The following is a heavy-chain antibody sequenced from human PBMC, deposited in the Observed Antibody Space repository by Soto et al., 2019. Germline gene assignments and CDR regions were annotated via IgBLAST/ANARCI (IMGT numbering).Heavy chain of an antibody. Sequence: SQTLSLTGAISGDSVSSNSAAWNWIRQSPSRGLEWLGRTYYRPKWYNDYAVSVKSRITINPDTSKNQFSLQLNSVTPEDTAVYYCARDLIAVAADYYYYGMDVWGQGTTVTVSS. CDR2: TYYRPKWYN. J-gene: IGHJ6*02. CDR3: ARDLIAVAADYYYYGMDV. V-gene: IGHV6-1*01. CDR1: GDSVSSNSAA. D-gene: IGHD6-19*01.